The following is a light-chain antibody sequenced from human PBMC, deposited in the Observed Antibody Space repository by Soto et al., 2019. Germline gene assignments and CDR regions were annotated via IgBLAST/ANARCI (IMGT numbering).Light chain of an antibody. CDR1: PGISTY. CDR3: QKYNSAPRT. V-gene: IGKV1-27*01. CDR2: AAS. Sequence: DLQMTQAPSSLSASVGDRVTITCRASPGISTYLAWYQQKPGKVPKLLIYAASTLQSGVPSRFSGSGSGTDFTLTISSLQPEDVATYYCQKYNSAPRTGGQGTKVEIK. J-gene: IGKJ1*01.